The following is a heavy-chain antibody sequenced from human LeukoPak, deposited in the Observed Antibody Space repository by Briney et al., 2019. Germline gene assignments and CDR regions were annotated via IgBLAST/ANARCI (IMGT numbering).Heavy chain of an antibody. CDR3: ARADYSNYGGV. CDR2: ISYDGSNK. V-gene: IGHV3-30-3*01. CDR1: GFTFSSYA. D-gene: IGHD4-11*01. J-gene: IGHJ6*02. Sequence: GGSLRLSCAASGFTFSSYAMHWVRQAPGKGLEWVAVISYDGSNKYYADSVKGRFTISRDNSKDTLYLQMNSLRAEDTAVYYCARADYSNYGGVWGQGTTVTVSS.